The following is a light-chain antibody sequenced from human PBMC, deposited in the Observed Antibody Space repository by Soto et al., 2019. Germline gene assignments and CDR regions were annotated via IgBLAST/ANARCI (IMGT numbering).Light chain of an antibody. CDR3: SSYTTSSTVA. CDR2: EVS. Sequence: QSALTQSASVSGSPGQSITISCTGTSSDIGGYNYVSWYQQHPDKAPTLMIFEVSNRPSGVSNRFSGSKSGNTAALTISGLLHEDEADYYCSSYTTSSTVAFGGGTKLTVL. CDR1: SSDIGGYNY. V-gene: IGLV2-14*01. J-gene: IGLJ2*01.